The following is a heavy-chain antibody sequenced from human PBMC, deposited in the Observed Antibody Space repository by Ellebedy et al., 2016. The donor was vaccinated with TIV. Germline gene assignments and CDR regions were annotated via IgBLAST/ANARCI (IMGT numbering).Heavy chain of an antibody. CDR2: IVDHGSYK. CDR1: GGSFSGYF. J-gene: IGHJ4*02. D-gene: IGHD1-26*01. CDR3: ARDSGSYPFDY. Sequence: LSLTXAVYGGSFSGYFWSWIRQAPGKGLEWVALIVDHGSYKNHADSVKGRFTISRDNSKNTLYLQMNSLRAEDTAVYYCARDSGSYPFDYWGQGTLVTVSS. V-gene: IGHV3-33*08.